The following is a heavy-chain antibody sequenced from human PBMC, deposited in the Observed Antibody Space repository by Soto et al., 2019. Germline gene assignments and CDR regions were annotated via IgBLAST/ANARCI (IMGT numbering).Heavy chain of an antibody. J-gene: IGHJ4*02. D-gene: IGHD1-7*01. CDR2: IYRTGST. Sequence: SETXALTCAFSGASFTSNEFVTWFRQPPGRGLEWIGEIYRTGSTNYNPSLKSRVTISLDKSENQFSLKVTSLTAADTAVYYCASRDTGTSVDYWGQGTLVTVSS. CDR3: ASRDTGTSVDY. V-gene: IGHV4-4*02. CDR1: GASFTSNEF.